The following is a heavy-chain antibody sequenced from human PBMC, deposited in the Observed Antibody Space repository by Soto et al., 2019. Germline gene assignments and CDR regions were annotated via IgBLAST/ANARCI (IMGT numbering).Heavy chain of an antibody. V-gene: IGHV6-1*01. CDR3: ATDSSGWLKRNYYFDY. CDR1: GDSVSSNSAA. CDR2: TYYRSKWYN. Sequence: SQTLSLTCAISGDSVSSNSAAWNWIRQSPSRGLEWLGRTYYRSKWYNDYAVSVKSRITINPDTSKNQFSLQLNSVTPEDTAVYYCATDSSGWLKRNYYFDYWGQGTLVTVSS. J-gene: IGHJ4*02. D-gene: IGHD6-19*01.